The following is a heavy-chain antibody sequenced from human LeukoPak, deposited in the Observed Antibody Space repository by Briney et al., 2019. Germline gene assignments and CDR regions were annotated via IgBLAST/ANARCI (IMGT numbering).Heavy chain of an antibody. V-gene: IGHV3-53*01. CDR2: IYSGGTT. D-gene: IGHD2-2*01. J-gene: IGHJ5*02. CDR3: ARVPGPIVVVPAAHPTSDH. Sequence: PGGSLRLSCAPSGFTVSGNFMSRVRQPPGKGLEWVSVIYSGGTTYYADSVKGRFTISRDNSKNMLYLQMNSLRAEDTAVYYCARVPGPIVVVPAAHPTSDHWGQGTLVTVSS. CDR1: GFTVSGNF.